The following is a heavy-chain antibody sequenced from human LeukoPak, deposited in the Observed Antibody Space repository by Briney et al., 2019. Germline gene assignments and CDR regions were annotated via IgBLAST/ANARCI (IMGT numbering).Heavy chain of an antibody. CDR1: GYTFTGYY. CDR3: ARDRGNTAMVGSHYYYYGMDV. J-gene: IGHJ6*02. Sequence: ASVKVSCKASGYTFTGYYMHWVRRAPGQGLEWMGWINPNSGGTNYAQKFQGRVTMTRDTSISTAYMELSRLRSDDTAVYYCARDRGNTAMVGSHYYYYGMDVWGQGTTVTVSS. CDR2: INPNSGGT. V-gene: IGHV1-2*02. D-gene: IGHD5-18*01.